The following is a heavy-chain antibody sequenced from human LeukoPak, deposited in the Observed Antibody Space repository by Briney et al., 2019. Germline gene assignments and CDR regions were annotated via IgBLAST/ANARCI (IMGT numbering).Heavy chain of an antibody. CDR3: ARGGGHLDC. Sequence: GGSLRLSCEASGFTFSRSDMIWVRQAPGKGLEWVANIKQDGSDKYYLTSVRGRFTISRDNAKNSLFLQMNSLRVEDTAVYYCARGGGHLDCWGQGTLVTVSS. J-gene: IGHJ4*02. V-gene: IGHV3-7*03. CDR2: IKQDGSDK. CDR1: GFTFSRSD. D-gene: IGHD4-23*01.